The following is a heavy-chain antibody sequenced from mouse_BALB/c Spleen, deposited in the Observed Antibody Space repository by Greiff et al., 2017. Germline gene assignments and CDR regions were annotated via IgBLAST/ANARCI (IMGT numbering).Heavy chain of an antibody. Sequence: EVKLVESGGDLVKPGGSLKLSCAASGFTFSSYGLSWVRQTPDKRLEWVATISSGGSYTYYPDSVKGRFTLSRDNAKNTLYLQMSSLKSEDTAMYYCARQTMRGAMDYWGQGTSVTVSA. CDR3: ARQTMRGAMDY. J-gene: IGHJ4*01. D-gene: IGHD2-4*01. CDR1: GFTFSSYG. CDR2: ISSGGSYT. V-gene: IGHV5-6*01.